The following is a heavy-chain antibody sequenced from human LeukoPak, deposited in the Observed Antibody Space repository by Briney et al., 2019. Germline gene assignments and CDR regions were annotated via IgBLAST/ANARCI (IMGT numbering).Heavy chain of an antibody. D-gene: IGHD6-13*01. CDR1: GDSVSSDSAA. CDR3: ARGMGAFDS. Sequence: SQTLSLTCAISGDSVSSDSAAWTWIRQSPSRGLEWLGRTYYRSKWYYDYVVSVKSRMTITPDTSKNQLSLQLNSVTPEDTAVYYCARGMGAFDSWGQGTLVTVSS. J-gene: IGHJ4*02. CDR2: TYYRSKWYY. V-gene: IGHV6-1*01.